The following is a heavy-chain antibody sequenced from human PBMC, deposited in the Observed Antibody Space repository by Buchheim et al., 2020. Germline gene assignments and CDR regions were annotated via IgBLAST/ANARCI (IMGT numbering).Heavy chain of an antibody. CDR2: ISYDGSNK. D-gene: IGHD3-3*01. CDR3: AKELSPHYDFWSGFDY. Sequence: QVQLVESGGGVVQPGRSLRLSCAASGFTFSSYGMHWVRQAPGKGLEWVAVISYDGSNKYYADSVKGRFTISRDNSKNTLYLKMNSLRAEDTAVYYGAKELSPHYDFWSGFDYWGQGTL. V-gene: IGHV3-30*18. J-gene: IGHJ4*02. CDR1: GFTFSSYG.